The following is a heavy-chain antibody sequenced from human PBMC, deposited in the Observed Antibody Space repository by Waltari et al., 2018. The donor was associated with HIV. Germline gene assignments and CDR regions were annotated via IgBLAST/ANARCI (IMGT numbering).Heavy chain of an antibody. D-gene: IGHD3-9*01. V-gene: IGHV4-61*02. J-gene: IGHJ4*02. CDR1: GGSISSGSYY. Sequence: QVQLQESGPGLVKPSQTLSLTCTVSGGSISSGSYYWSWIRQPAGKGLEWIGRIYTSGSTNYNPSLKSRVTISVDTSKNQFSLKLSSVTAADTAVYYCARDLRRTYLDYWGQGTLVTVSS. CDR2: IYTSGST. CDR3: ARDLRRTYLDY.